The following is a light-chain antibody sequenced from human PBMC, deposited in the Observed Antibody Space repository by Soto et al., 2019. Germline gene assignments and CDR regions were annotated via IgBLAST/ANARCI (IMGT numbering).Light chain of an antibody. Sequence: ETVLTQSPGTLSSSPGERATLSCRASQTVSSNYLAWYQQKPGQAPRLLIYGASRRATSIPDRFSGSGSGTDYTLTISRLEPEDLAVYYCQHYGSSPPTYTFGQGTKLEIK. V-gene: IGKV3-20*01. J-gene: IGKJ2*01. CDR1: QTVSSNY. CDR3: QHYGSSPPTYT. CDR2: GAS.